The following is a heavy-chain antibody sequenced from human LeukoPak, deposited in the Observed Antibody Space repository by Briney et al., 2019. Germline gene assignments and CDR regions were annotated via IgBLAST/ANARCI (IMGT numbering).Heavy chain of an antibody. V-gene: IGHV3-21*01. CDR3: ARYDSSGYRPGYYYYGMDV. D-gene: IGHD3-22*01. CDR1: GFTFSSYS. CDR2: ISSSSSYI. J-gene: IGHJ6*02. Sequence: GSLRLSCAASGFTFSSYSMKWVRQAPGKGLEWVSSISSSSSYIYYADSVKGRFTISRDNAKNSLYLQMNSLRAEDTAVYYCARYDSSGYRPGYYYYGMDVWGQGTTVTVSS.